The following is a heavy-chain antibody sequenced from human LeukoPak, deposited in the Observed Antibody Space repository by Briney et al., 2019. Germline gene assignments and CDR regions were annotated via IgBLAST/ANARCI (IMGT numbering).Heavy chain of an antibody. CDR2: IGAGGTFT. CDR3: GRETNGMDV. J-gene: IGHJ6*02. V-gene: IGHV3-23*01. D-gene: IGHD1-14*01. CDR1: GFTFSSYA. Sequence: GGSLRLSCTASGFTFSSYAMNWVRQAPGKGLEWVSGIGAGGTFTYYADSVKGRFSISRDNSKNTLYLQMNSLRGEDTAVYYCGRETNGMDVWGQGTTVTVSS.